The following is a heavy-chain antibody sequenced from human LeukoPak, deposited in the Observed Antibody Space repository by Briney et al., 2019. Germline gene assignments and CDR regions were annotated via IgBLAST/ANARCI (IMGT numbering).Heavy chain of an antibody. CDR2: INPNSGGS. D-gene: IGHD3-10*01. CDR3: ARVPIWFGEFV. V-gene: IGHV1-2*02. CDR1: GYTFTGYY. Sequence: GASVKVSCKASGYTFTGYYMHWVRQAPGQGLEWMGWINPNSGGSNYAQKFQGRVTMTRDTSISTAYMELSSLRSEDTAVYYCARVPIWFGEFVWGQGTLVTVSS. J-gene: IGHJ4*02.